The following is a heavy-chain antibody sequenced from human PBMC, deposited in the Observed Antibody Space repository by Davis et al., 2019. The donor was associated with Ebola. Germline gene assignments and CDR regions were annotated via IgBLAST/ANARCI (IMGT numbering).Heavy chain of an antibody. J-gene: IGHJ4*02. V-gene: IGHV5-51*01. CDR3: ARFLEWKADY. CDR2: IYPGDSDT. Sequence: GESLKISCKTSGYSYITYWIAWVRQMPGKGLEWMGIIYPGDSDTRYSPSFQGQVTISADKSITTAYLQWSSLKASDTAMYYCARFLEWKADYWGQGTLVNVSS. CDR1: GYSYITYW. D-gene: IGHD3-3*01.